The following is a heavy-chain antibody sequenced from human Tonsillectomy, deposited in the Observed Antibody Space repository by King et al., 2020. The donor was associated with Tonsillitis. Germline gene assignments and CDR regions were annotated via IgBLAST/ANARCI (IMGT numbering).Heavy chain of an antibody. Sequence: VQLQESGPGLVKPSATLSLTCTVSGASVSSLYWTWIRQPAGKGLQWIGRIYNGGDTKYNPSLKSRVTMSVDTSKNQFSLSLNSVTAADTAMYFCARGLYRADYWGQGSLVTVSS. CDR2: IYNGGDT. D-gene: IGHD4-11*01. CDR1: GASVSSLY. J-gene: IGHJ4*02. V-gene: IGHV4-4*07. CDR3: ARGLYRADY.